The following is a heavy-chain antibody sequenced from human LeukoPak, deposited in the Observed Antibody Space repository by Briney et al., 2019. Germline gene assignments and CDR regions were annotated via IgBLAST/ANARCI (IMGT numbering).Heavy chain of an antibody. V-gene: IGHV4-59*01. Sequence: SETLSLTCTVSGGSSSSYYWSWIRQPPGKGLEWIGYIYYSGSTNYNPSLNSRVTISVDTSKNQFSLKLSSVTAADTAVYYYAGTQGWYFDYWGQGTLVTVSS. CDR1: GGSSSSYY. J-gene: IGHJ4*02. CDR3: AGTQGWYFDY. CDR2: IYYSGST. D-gene: IGHD2-15*01.